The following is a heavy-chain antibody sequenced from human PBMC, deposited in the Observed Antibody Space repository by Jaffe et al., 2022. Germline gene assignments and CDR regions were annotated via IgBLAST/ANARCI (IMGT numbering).Heavy chain of an antibody. Sequence: QITLKESGPTLVKPTQTLTLTCTFSGFSLSTSGVGVGWIRQPPGKALEWLALIYWNDDKRYSPSLKSRLTITKDTSKNQVVLTMTNMDPVDTATYYCAHSYSPSITIFISWFDPWGQGTLVTVSS. D-gene: IGHD3-3*01. CDR1: GFSLSTSGVG. CDR3: AHSYSPSITIFISWFDP. J-gene: IGHJ5*02. CDR2: IYWNDDK. V-gene: IGHV2-5*01.